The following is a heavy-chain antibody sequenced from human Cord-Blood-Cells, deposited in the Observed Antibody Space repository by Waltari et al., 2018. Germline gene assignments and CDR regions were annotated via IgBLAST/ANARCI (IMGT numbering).Heavy chain of an antibody. Sequence: QVQLQQWGAGLLKPSETLSLTCAVYGGSFSGYYWSWIRQPPGKGLEWSGEINHSGSTNYNPSLKSRVTISVDTSKNQFSPKLSSVTAADTAVYYCARRNGGFDYWGQGTLVTVSS. CDR1: GGSFSGYY. CDR3: ARRNGGFDY. CDR2: INHSGST. J-gene: IGHJ4*02. V-gene: IGHV4-34*01.